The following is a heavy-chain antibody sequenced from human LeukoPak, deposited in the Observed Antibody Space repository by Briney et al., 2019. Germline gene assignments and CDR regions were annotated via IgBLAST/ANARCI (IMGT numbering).Heavy chain of an antibody. CDR1: GSTFSSYG. Sequence: GGSMRLSCAASGSTFSSYGMHWVRQAPGKGLEWVAFIRYDGSNKYYADSVKGRFTISRDNSKNTLYLQMNSLRAEDSAVYYGAKDQIIMIDWIYGGKGTLVTVS. D-gene: IGHD3-22*01. V-gene: IGHV3-30*02. CDR2: IRYDGSNK. J-gene: IGHJ4*02. CDR3: AKDQIIMIDWIY.